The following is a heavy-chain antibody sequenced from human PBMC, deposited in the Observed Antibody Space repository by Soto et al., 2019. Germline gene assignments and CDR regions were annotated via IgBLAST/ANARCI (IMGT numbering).Heavy chain of an antibody. V-gene: IGHV3-23*01. J-gene: IGHJ4*02. CDR3: AKMEGMDPWAYSFDY. CDR2: IYGGGNGP. Sequence: EVQVLESGGGLVQPGGSLRLSCAATGFTFSDFAMSWVRQAPGKGLEWVSRIYGGGNGPHYADSVKGRVTISRDNSTNTLYLQMNSLRADDTAVYYCAKMEGMDPWAYSFDYWGQGTLVTVSS. D-gene: IGHD2-2*03. CDR1: GFTFSDFA.